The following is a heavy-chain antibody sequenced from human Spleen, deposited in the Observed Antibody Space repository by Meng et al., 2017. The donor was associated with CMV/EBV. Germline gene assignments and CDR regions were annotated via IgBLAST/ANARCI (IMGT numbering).Heavy chain of an antibody. CDR2: INHSGGT. J-gene: IGHJ4*02. Sequence: SETLSLTCAVYGGSFSGYYWSWIRQPPGKGLEWIGEINHSGGTNYNPSLKSRVTISVDTSKNQFSLKLSSVTAADTAVYYCARVDCSGSGCYLGGYWGQGALVTVSS. CDR1: GGSFSGYY. D-gene: IGHD2-15*01. CDR3: ARVDCSGSGCYLGGY. V-gene: IGHV4-34*01.